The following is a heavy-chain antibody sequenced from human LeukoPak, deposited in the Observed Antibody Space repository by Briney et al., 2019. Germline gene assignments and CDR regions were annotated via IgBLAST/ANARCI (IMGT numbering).Heavy chain of an antibody. V-gene: IGHV3-11*06. Sequence: GGSLRLSCAASGFSFSDYYMSWIRQAPGKGLEWVSRISSSSSYKNYADSVKGRFIISRDNAKNSLYLQMNSLRAEDTAVYYCARDQEVATTDWGQGTLVTVSS. J-gene: IGHJ4*02. D-gene: IGHD5-12*01. CDR2: ISSSSSYK. CDR1: GFSFSDYY. CDR3: ARDQEVATTD.